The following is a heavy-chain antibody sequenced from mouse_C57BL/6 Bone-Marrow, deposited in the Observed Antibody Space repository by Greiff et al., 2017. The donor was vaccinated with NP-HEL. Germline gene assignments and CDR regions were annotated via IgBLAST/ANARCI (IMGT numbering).Heavy chain of an antibody. J-gene: IGHJ3*01. D-gene: IGHD2-4*01. Sequence: QVQLQQSGPELVKPGASVKLSCKASGYTFTSYDINWVKQRPGQELEWIGWIYHRDGSTNYNEKFKGKATLTVDTSSRTAYMELHSLTSEDSAVYFCARGDYDGPLFAYWGQGTLVTVSA. CDR2: IYHRDGST. CDR1: GYTFTSYD. CDR3: ARGDYDGPLFAY. V-gene: IGHV1-85*01.